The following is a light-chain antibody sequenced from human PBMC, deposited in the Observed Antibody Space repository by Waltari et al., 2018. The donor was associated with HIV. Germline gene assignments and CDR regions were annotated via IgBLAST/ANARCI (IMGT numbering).Light chain of an antibody. CDR1: SSNIGAGYD. V-gene: IGLV1-40*01. CDR2: GNS. Sequence: QSVLTQPPSVSGAPGQRVTISCTGSSSNIGAGYDVHWYQQFPGTAPKLLIYGNSNRPSGVPDRFSGSKSGTSASLAITVLQAEDEADYYCQSYDSNLSGVFGGGTKLTVL. CDR3: QSYDSNLSGV. J-gene: IGLJ2*01.